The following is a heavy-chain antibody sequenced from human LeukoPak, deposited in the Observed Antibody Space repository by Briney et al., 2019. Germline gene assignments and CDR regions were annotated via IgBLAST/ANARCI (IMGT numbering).Heavy chain of an antibody. J-gene: IGHJ4*02. CDR1: GFTFSSYA. CDR2: FSGNGGST. D-gene: IGHD1-26*01. V-gene: IGHV3-23*01. Sequence: GGSLRLSCAASGFTFSSYAMSWVRQAPGKGLEWVSGFSGNGGSTYYADSVKGRFIISRDNSRNTLYLQMNSLKTEDTAVYYCTRDVKQWEHTFDYWGQGTLVTVSS. CDR3: TRDVKQWEHTFDY.